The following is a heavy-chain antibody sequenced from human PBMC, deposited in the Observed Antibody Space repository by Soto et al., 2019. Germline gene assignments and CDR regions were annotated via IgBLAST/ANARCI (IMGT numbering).Heavy chain of an antibody. Sequence: AGGSLRLSCAASGFTFSSYGMHWVRQAPGKGLEWVAVISYDGSNKYYADSVKGRFTISRDNSKNTLYLQMNSLRAEDTAVYYCARDEYLWYFDYWGQGTLVTVSS. J-gene: IGHJ4*02. CDR1: GFTFSSYG. D-gene: IGHD3-16*01. CDR2: ISYDGSNK. V-gene: IGHV3-30*03. CDR3: ARDEYLWYFDY.